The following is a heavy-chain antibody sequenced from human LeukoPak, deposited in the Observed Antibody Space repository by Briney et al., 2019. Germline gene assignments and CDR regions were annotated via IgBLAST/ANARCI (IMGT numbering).Heavy chain of an antibody. Sequence: PGGSLRLSCVASGFMFSSFSMNWVRQAPGKGLEWVSSIDSSSRNIYYSDSVKGRFTISRDNAKNSLYLQIHSLRAEDTALYYCARMGVSSSWSDNWFGPWGQGTLVTVSS. V-gene: IGHV3-21*01. CDR2: IDSSSRNI. J-gene: IGHJ5*02. CDR1: GFMFSSFS. D-gene: IGHD6-13*01. CDR3: ARMGVSSSWSDNWFGP.